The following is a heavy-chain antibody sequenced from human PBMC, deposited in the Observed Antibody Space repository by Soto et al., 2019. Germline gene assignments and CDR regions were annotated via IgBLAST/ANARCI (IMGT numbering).Heavy chain of an antibody. CDR2: IRGSGGAT. J-gene: IGHJ3*02. CDR1: GFTLSSYD. CDR3: AKDRGDNAGYPAFDI. Sequence: EVQLLESGGGLVQPGGSLRLSCAASGFTLSSYDMGWVRQAPGRGLEWISLIRGSGGATFHADSVEGWLTISRDISKNTLYLQMNSLRAEDSAVYYCAKDRGDNAGYPAFDIWGPGTMVTVSS. V-gene: IGHV3-23*01. D-gene: IGHD3-9*01.